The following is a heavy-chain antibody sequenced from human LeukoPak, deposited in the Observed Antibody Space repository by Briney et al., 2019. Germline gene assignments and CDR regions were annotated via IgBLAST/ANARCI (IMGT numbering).Heavy chain of an antibody. Sequence: GGSLRVSCAASGFTFSSYAMSWVRQAPGKGLEWVSGISGSGGRTYYADSVKGRFTISRDNSKNALYLQMNSLRADDTAVYYCAKLNADYYGSGIVDYWGQGILVTVSS. J-gene: IGHJ4*02. CDR3: AKLNADYYGSGIVDY. V-gene: IGHV3-23*01. CDR2: ISGSGGRT. CDR1: GFTFSSYA. D-gene: IGHD3-10*01.